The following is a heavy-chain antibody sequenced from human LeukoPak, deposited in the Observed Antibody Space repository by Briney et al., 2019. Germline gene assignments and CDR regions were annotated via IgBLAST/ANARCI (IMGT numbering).Heavy chain of an antibody. V-gene: IGHV1-69*13. CDR3: ARVKESAPVAAAIPYFFDR. CDR1: GGTFSSYA. Sequence: SVKVSCKASGGTFSSYAISWARQAPGHRLEWMGGIVPLFTTSDYAQKFRDRVTITADESTSTVYMDLRRLTYEDTAIYYCARVKESAPVAAAIPYFFDRWGQGTLVTVSS. J-gene: IGHJ4*02. D-gene: IGHD2-2*01. CDR2: IVPLFTTS.